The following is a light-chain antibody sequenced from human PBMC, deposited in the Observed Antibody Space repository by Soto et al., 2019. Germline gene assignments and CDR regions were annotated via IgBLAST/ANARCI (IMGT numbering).Light chain of an antibody. CDR2: GNS. Sequence: QSVLTQPPSVSGAPGQRVTISCTGSSSNIGAGYDVHWYQQLPGTAPKLLIYGNSNRPSGVPDRFSGSKSGTSAYLAINGLQAEDEADYYCQSYDNSLSGSWVFGGGTKLTVL. CDR3: QSYDNSLSGSWV. J-gene: IGLJ3*02. V-gene: IGLV1-40*01. CDR1: SSNIGAGYD.